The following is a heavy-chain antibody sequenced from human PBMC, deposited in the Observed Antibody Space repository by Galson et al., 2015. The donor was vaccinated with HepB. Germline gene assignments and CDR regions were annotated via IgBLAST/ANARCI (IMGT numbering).Heavy chain of an antibody. J-gene: IGHJ4*02. Sequence: SVKVSCKASGGTLSIYGFTWVRQAPGQGLEWVGGIIPMFGTTNYAQKFQGRVTISSDDSTRTAYMELSSLRSEDTAVYYCATNVDTPGYFDYWGQGTLVTVSS. CDR2: IIPMFGTT. V-gene: IGHV1-69*13. CDR3: ATNVDTPGYFDY. CDR1: GGTLSIYG. D-gene: IGHD5-18*01.